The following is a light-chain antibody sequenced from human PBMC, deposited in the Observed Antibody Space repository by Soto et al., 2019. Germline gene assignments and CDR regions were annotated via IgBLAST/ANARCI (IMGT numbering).Light chain of an antibody. V-gene: IGKV4-1*01. J-gene: IGKJ1*01. CDR2: WAS. CDR1: QSVLYSSNNKNY. CDR3: QRYFGIPWT. Sequence: DIVMTQSPDSLAVSLGERATINCKSSQSVLYSSNNKNYLAWYQQKPGQPPKLLIYWASTRESGVPDRFSGSGSGTDFTLTISSLQAEDVAVYYCQRYFGIPWTFGQGTKVDNK.